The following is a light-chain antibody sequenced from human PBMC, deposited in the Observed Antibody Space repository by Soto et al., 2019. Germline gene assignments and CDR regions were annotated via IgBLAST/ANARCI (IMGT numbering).Light chain of an antibody. CDR1: SSDVGGYNY. CDR2: EVS. CDR3: SSFAGNNNLV. V-gene: IGLV2-8*01. Sequence: QSALTQPPSASGSPGQSVTISCTGTSSDVGGYNYVSWYQQRPGKAPKLMISEVSKRPSGVPDRFSGSKSGNTASLTVSGLQAEDEADYYCSSFAGNNNLVFGGGTKVTVL. J-gene: IGLJ2*01.